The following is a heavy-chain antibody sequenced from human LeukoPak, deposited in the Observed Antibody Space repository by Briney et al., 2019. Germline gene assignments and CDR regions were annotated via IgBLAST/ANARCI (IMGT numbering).Heavy chain of an antibody. V-gene: IGHV3-21*01. Sequence: PGGSLRLSCAASGFTFSSYSMNWVRQAPGKGLEWVSSISSSSSYIYYADSVKGRFTISRDNAKNSLYLQMNSLRAEDTAVYYCARDLGVVAATRLYGMDVWGQGTTVTVSS. CDR2: ISSSSSYI. CDR1: GFTFSSYS. D-gene: IGHD2-15*01. J-gene: IGHJ6*02. CDR3: ARDLGVVAATRLYGMDV.